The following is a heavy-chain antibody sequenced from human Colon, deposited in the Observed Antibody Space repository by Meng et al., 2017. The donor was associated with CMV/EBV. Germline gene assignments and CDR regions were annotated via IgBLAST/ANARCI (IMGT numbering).Heavy chain of an antibody. CDR1: GSAISTTSFY. CDR2: VYYNGNT. V-gene: IGHV4-39*01. J-gene: IGHJ4*02. D-gene: IGHD3-3*02. CDR3: ARHLGYYHDTLYYLDH. Sequence: SETLSLTCNVSGSAISTTSFYWGWIRQSPGRGLEWIGSVYYNGNTYYKSSLKGRFTISVDTPKNQFFLKVNSVTATDTAVYYCARHLGYYHDTLYYLDHWGPGILVTVSS.